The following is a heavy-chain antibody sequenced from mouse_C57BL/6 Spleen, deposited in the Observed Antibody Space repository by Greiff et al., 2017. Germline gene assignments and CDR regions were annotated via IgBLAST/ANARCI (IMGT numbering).Heavy chain of an antibody. CDR3: ARGWDYWYFDV. CDR2: IDPSDSYT. J-gene: IGHJ1*03. V-gene: IGHV1-50*01. CDR1: GYTFTSYW. D-gene: IGHD4-1*01. Sequence: VQLQQPGAELVKPGASVKLSCKASGYTFTSYWMQWVKQRPGQGLEWIGEIDPSDSYTNYNQKFKGKATLTVDTSSSTAYMQLSSLTSEDSAVYYCARGWDYWYFDVWGTGTTVTVSS.